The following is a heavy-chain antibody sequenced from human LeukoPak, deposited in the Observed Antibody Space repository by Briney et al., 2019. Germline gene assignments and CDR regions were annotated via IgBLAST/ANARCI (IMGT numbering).Heavy chain of an antibody. CDR2: IYHSGST. Sequence: PSGTLSLTCAVSGGSISSNTWWSWVRQPPGKGLECIGEIYHSGSTNYNPSLKSRVTISVDKSKNQFSLKLGSVTAADTAVYHCARIMGRGYCISTSCRGDWFDPWGQGTLVTVSS. CDR3: ARIMGRGYCISTSCRGDWFDP. V-gene: IGHV4-4*02. J-gene: IGHJ5*02. CDR1: GGSISSNTW. D-gene: IGHD2-2*01.